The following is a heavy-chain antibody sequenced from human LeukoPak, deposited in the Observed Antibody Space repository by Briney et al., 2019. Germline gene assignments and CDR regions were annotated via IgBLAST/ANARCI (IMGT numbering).Heavy chain of an antibody. CDR3: ARVRAVVVPAAMSRAPLGRYNWFDP. Sequence: ASVKVSCKASGYTFTSYDINWVRQATGQGLEWMGWMNPNSGNTGYAQKFQSRVTMTRNTSISTAYMELSSLRSEDTAVYYCARVRAVVVPAAMSRAPLGRYNWFDPWGQGTLVTVSS. V-gene: IGHV1-8*01. CDR2: MNPNSGNT. CDR1: GYTFTSYD. J-gene: IGHJ5*02. D-gene: IGHD2-2*01.